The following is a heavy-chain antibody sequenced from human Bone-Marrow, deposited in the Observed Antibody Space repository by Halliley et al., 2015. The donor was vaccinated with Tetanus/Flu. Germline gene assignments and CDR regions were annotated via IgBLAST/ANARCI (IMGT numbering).Heavy chain of an antibody. Sequence: TLSLTCTVSGGSISSGANYWSWIRQSPAKGLEWIGYIYYGGTTEYNPSLKSRLTMSIDPSTNQFSLKLTSVTAADTAVFYCARGHSYGSGSYYAQDWGQGTLVTVSS. CDR2: IYYGGTT. D-gene: IGHD3-10*01. J-gene: IGHJ4*02. CDR3: ARGHSYGSGSYYAQD. CDR1: GGSISSGANY. V-gene: IGHV4-31*03.